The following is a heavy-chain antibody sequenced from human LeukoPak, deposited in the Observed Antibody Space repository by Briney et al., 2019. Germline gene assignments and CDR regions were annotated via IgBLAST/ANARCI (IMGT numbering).Heavy chain of an antibody. J-gene: IGHJ4*02. V-gene: IGHV4-39*07. CDR1: GGSISSSSYY. CDR3: ARELGREGAKD. CDR2: IYYSGST. Sequence: SETLSLTCTVSGGSISSSSYYWGWIRQPPGKGLEWIGSIYYSGSTYFNPSLKSRVTISVDTSKNQFSLKLSSVTAADTAVYYCARELGREGAKDWGQGTLVTVSS. D-gene: IGHD1-26*01.